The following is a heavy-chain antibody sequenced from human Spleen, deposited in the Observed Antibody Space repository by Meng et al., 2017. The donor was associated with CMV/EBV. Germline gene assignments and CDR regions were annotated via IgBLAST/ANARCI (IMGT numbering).Heavy chain of an antibody. CDR2: IDQDGSEK. CDR1: GFTFSSYW. CDR3: ARDRDSGVSGLGYYYYAMDV. V-gene: IGHV3-7*01. D-gene: IGHD2-21*01. Sequence: GESLKISCAASGFTFSSYWMSWVRQAPGKGLEWVANIDQDGSEKYYVDSVKGRFTISRDNAKNSLYLQMNSLRRDDTGVYYCARDRDSGVSGLGYYYYAMDVWGQGTTVTVSS. J-gene: IGHJ6*02.